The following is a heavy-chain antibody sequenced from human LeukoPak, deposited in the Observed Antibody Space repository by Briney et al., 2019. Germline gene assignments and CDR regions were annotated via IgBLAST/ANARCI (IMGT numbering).Heavy chain of an antibody. CDR3: ARSLPRSSDAFDI. V-gene: IGHV1-18*01. CDR2: ISSYNGNT. CDR1: GYTFTSYG. Sequence: GASVKVSCKASGYTFTSYGISWVRQAPGQGLEWMGWISSYNGNTIYAQKLQGRVTMTTDTSTSTTYMELRSLRSGDTAIYYCARSLPRSSDAFDIWGQGTMVTVSS. J-gene: IGHJ3*02. D-gene: IGHD4-17*01.